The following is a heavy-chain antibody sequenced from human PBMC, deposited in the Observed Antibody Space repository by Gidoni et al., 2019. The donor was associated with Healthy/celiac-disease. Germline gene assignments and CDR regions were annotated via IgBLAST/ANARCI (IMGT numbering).Heavy chain of an antibody. Sequence: QVQLVESGGGLVKPGGSLSLSCAASGFTSSDYYMRWIRQAPGKGLEWVSYISSSSSYTNYADSVKGRFTISRDNAKNSLYLQMNSLRAEDTAVYYCARVYYYGSGSYSAPDYWGQGTLVTVSS. CDR2: ISSSSSYT. J-gene: IGHJ4*02. V-gene: IGHV3-11*05. D-gene: IGHD3-10*01. CDR3: ARVYYYGSGSYSAPDY. CDR1: GFTSSDYY.